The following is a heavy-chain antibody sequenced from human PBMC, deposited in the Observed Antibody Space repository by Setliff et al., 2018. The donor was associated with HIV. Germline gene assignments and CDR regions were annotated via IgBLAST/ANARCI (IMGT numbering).Heavy chain of an antibody. V-gene: IGHV4-34*01. CDR3: TRAEQQLPYYYYYYGMDV. CDR2: INHSGST. CDR1: GGSFSGYY. Sequence: CAVYGGSFSGYYWSWIRQPPGKGLEWIGEINHSGSTNYNPSLKSRVTISVDTSKNQFSLKLSSVTAADTAVYYCTRAEQQLPYYYYYYGMDVWGQGTTVTVSS. D-gene: IGHD6-13*01. J-gene: IGHJ6*02.